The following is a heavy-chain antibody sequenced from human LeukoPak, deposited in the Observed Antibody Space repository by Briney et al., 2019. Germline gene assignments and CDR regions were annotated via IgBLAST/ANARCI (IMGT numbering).Heavy chain of an antibody. CDR1: GYTLTELS. CDR2: FDPEDGET. J-gene: IGHJ6*03. D-gene: IGHD2-2*01. V-gene: IGHV1-24*01. Sequence: ASVKVSCKVSGYTLTELSMHWVRQAPGKGLEWMGGFDPEDGETIYAQKFQGRVTMTEDTSTDTAYMELSSLRSEDTAVYYCATWGWGHCSSTSCPEGAGIYDRYYYMDVWGKGTTVTVSS. CDR3: ATWGWGHCSSTSCPEGAGIYDRYYYMDV.